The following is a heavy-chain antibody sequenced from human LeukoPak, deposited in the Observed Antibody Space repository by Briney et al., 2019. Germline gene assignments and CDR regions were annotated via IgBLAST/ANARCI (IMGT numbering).Heavy chain of an antibody. CDR2: RYWGDDE. CDR1: GVSLSTLGEA. CDR3: AHSRGQSAFDI. D-gene: IGHD3-10*01. Sequence: SGPTQAKLTQPLTLTCTLSGVSLSTLGEAVGWIRHLPGKALEWLALRYWGDDERHSPSLKSRLRITKDTTNNEALITLTNMVPVDTATYCCAHSRGQSAFDIWRQGTMVTVSS. V-gene: IGHV2-5*02. J-gene: IGHJ3*02.